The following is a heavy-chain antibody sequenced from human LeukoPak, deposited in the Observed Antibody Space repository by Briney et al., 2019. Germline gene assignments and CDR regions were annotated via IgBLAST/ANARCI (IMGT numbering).Heavy chain of an antibody. V-gene: IGHV3-23*01. J-gene: IGHJ3*02. CDR3: AKDRSPYAHEAFDI. D-gene: IGHD3-16*01. CDR1: GFTFTSFA. Sequence: GGSLRLSCTASGFTFTSFAMSWVRQAPGKGLEWVSTLSGSGGSAYYADSVKGRFTISRDNSKNTLYLQMNNLRAEDTAVYSCAKDRSPYAHEAFDIWGQGTMVTVSS. CDR2: LSGSGGSA.